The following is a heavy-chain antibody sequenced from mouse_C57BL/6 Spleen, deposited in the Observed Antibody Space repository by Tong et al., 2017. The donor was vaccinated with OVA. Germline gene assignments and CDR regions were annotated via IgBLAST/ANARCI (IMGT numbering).Heavy chain of an antibody. D-gene: IGHD1-1*01. J-gene: IGHJ2*01. CDR1: GYAFSSYW. Sequence: VQLQESGAELVKPGASVKISCKASGYAFSSYWTNWVKQRPGKGLEWIGQIYPGDGDTNYNGKFKGKATLTADKSSSTAYMQLSSLTSEDSAVYFCAAYYYGSSYWGQGTTLTVSS. CDR2: IYPGDGDT. CDR3: AAYYYGSSY. V-gene: IGHV1-82*01.